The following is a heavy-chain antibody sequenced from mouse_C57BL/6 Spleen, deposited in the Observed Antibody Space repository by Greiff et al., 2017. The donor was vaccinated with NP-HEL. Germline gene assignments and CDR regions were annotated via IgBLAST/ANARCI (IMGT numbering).Heavy chain of an antibody. Sequence: QVQLKQPGTELVKPGASVKLSCKASGYTFTSYWMHWVKQRPGQGLEWIGNINPSNGGTNYNEKFKSKATLTVDKSSSTAYMQLSSLTSEDSAVYYCAIYGSSSSYWYFDVWGTGTTVTVSS. CDR1: GYTFTSYW. V-gene: IGHV1-53*01. CDR2: INPSNGGT. CDR3: AIYGSSSSYWYFDV. D-gene: IGHD1-1*01. J-gene: IGHJ1*03.